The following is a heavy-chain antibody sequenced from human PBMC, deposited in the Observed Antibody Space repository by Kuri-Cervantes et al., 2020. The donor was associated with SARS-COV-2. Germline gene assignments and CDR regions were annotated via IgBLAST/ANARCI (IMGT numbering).Heavy chain of an antibody. CDR3: ARDGTAGGSYNWFDP. J-gene: IGHJ5*02. V-gene: IGHV3-7*03. Sequence: GESLKISCAASGFIFSRYWMSWVRQAPGKGLEWVANIEEDGSEKTYVDSVKGRFTISRDNAKNSLYLQMSSLRGEDTAVYYCARDGTAGGSYNWFDPWGQGTLVTVSS. D-gene: IGHD1-26*01. CDR1: GFIFSRYW. CDR2: IEEDGSEK.